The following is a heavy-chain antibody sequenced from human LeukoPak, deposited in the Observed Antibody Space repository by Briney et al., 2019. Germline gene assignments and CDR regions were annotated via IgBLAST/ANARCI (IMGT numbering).Heavy chain of an antibody. Sequence: ASVKVSCKASGGTFSSYAISWVRQAPGQGLEWMGGIIPIFGTANYAQKFQGRVTMTRNTSISTAYMELSSLRSEDTAVYYCARRYCSSTSCHYFDYWGQGTLVTVSS. D-gene: IGHD2-2*01. CDR1: GGTFSSYA. CDR3: ARRYCSSTSCHYFDY. CDR2: IIPIFGTA. V-gene: IGHV1-69*05. J-gene: IGHJ4*02.